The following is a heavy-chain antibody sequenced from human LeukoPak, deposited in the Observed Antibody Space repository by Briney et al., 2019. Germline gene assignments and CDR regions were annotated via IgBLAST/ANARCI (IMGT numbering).Heavy chain of an antibody. CDR2: ISGSGGST. Sequence: PGGSLRLSCAASGFTFSDYWMTWVRQAPGKGLEWVSAISGSGGSTYYADSVKGRFTISRDNSKNTLYLQMNSLRAEDTAVYYCAKDPPGQWLVAYFDYWGQGTLVTVSS. J-gene: IGHJ4*02. CDR3: AKDPPGQWLVAYFDY. V-gene: IGHV3-23*01. D-gene: IGHD6-19*01. CDR1: GFTFSDYW.